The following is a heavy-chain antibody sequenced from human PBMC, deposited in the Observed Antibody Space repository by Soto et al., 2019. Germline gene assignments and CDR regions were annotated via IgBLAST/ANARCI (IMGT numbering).Heavy chain of an antibody. CDR1: GGSISGNY. D-gene: IGHD5-18*01. Sequence: NPSETLSLTCTVSGGSISGNYWSWIRQSPGKGLEWIAYIYYIGTTNYNPSLKSRVTISLDTPKNQFSLNLRSVTSADTAVYYCVRGGGGYGNGTIDYWGQGSLVTVSS. V-gene: IGHV4-59*01. CDR2: IYYIGTT. CDR3: VRGGGGYGNGTIDY. J-gene: IGHJ4*02.